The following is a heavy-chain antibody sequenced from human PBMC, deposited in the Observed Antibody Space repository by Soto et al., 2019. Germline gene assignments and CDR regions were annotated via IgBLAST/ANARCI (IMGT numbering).Heavy chain of an antibody. CDR1: GFTFSSYA. Sequence: PGGSLRLSXAASGFTFSSYAMSWVRQAPGKGLEWVSAISGSGGSTYYADSVKGRFTISRDNSKNTLYLQMNSLRAEDTAVYYCTKGYYDSSGYYYRGFDYWGQGTLVTVSS. J-gene: IGHJ4*02. CDR2: ISGSGGST. D-gene: IGHD3-22*01. V-gene: IGHV3-23*01. CDR3: TKGYYDSSGYYYRGFDY.